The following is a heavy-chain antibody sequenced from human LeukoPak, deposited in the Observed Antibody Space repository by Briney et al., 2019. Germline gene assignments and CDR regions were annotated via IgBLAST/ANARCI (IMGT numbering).Heavy chain of an antibody. V-gene: IGHV3-23*01. J-gene: IGHJ6*02. CDR2: ISGSGTNI. Sequence: PGGSLRLSCAATGFTFSNFAMNWVRQAPGKGLEWVSVISGSGTNIYYADSVRGRFTISRDNSGNTVFLRMNSLRAEDAAVYYCAKGIGDLYYTFDVWGQGTTVSVSS. CDR3: AKGIGDLYYTFDV. CDR1: GFTFSNFA. D-gene: IGHD3-16*01.